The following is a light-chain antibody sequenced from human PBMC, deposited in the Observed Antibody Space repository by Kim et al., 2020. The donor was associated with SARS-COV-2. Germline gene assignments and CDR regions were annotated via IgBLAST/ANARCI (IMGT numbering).Light chain of an antibody. V-gene: IGLV3-25*03. CDR3: QSADSSGTYSVV. CDR1: ALPKQY. J-gene: IGLJ2*01. Sequence: PGQQARITCSGDALPKQYAYWYQQKPGQAPVLVIYKDSERPSGIPERFSGSSSGTTVTLTISGVQAEDEADYYCQSADSSGTYSVVFGGGTKLTVL. CDR2: KDS.